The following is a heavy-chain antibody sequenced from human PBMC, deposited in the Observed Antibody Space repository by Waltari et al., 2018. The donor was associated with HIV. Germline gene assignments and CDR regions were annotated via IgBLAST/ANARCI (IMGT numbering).Heavy chain of an antibody. J-gene: IGHJ4*02. CDR3: AEGTSN. Sequence: QMQLVQSGPEVKKPGTSVKVSCEASGFTFGSSVVQWVRQARGQGLEWIGSIVVGNGNTNYAQKFQERVTITRDTSTSTAYMELSSLRFEDTAMYFCAEGTSNWGQGTLVTVSS. CDR2: IVVGNGNT. D-gene: IGHD3-10*01. V-gene: IGHV1-58*01. CDR1: GFTFGSSV.